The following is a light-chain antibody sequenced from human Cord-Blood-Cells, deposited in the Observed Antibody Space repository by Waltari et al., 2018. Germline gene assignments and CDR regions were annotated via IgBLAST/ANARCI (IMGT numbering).Light chain of an antibody. CDR1: QSVSSSY. V-gene: IGKV3-20*01. J-gene: IGKJ1*01. CDR3: QQYGSSPRT. Sequence: EIVLTQSPGTLSLSPGERATLSCRASQSVSSSYLDWYQQKPGQAPRLLIYGASSRATVIPDRFSGSGSVTDFTLTISRLEPHDFAVYYCQQYGSSPRTFGQGTKVEIK. CDR2: GAS.